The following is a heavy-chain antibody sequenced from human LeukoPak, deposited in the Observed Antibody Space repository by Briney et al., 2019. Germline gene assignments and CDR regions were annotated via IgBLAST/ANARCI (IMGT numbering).Heavy chain of an antibody. D-gene: IGHD3-22*01. CDR1: GGSFSGYY. V-gene: IGHV4-34*01. CDR2: INHSGCT. J-gene: IGHJ4*02. Sequence: SETLSLTCAVYGGSFSGYYWSWIRQPPGKGLEWIGEINHSGCTNYNPSLKSRVTISVDTSKNQFSLKLSSVTAADTAVYYCARGSPNYYDSSGKESYYFDYWGQGTLVTVSS. CDR3: ARGSPNYYDSSGKESYYFDY.